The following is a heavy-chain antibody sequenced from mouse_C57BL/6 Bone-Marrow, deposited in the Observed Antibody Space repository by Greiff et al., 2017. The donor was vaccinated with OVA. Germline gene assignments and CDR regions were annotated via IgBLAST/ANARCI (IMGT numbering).Heavy chain of an antibody. J-gene: IGHJ2*01. CDR1: GFSLSTFGMG. Sequence: QVTLKESGPGILQPSQTLSLTCSFSGFSLSTFGMGVGWIRQPSGKGLEWLAHSWWDDDKYDNPALKSRLTISKDTSKTQVFLQIANVDTADTATYYCARIARWFVDYWGQGTTLTVSS. D-gene: IGHD2-3*01. CDR3: ARIARWFVDY. CDR2: SWWDDDK. V-gene: IGHV8-8*01.